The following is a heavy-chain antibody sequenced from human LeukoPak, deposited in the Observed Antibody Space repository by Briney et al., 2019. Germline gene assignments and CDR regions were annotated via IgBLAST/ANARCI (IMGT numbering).Heavy chain of an antibody. D-gene: IGHD2-15*01. V-gene: IGHV4-4*07. CDR3: ARYPKVAAYFDC. CDR2: IYASGST. CDR1: GGSISSYY. Sequence: SETPSLTCTVSGGSISSYYWAWIRQPAGKGLEWIGRIYASGSTDYYSSLKSRVSMSVDTSKNQFSLKLSSVTAADTAVYYCARYPKVAAYFDCWGQGTLVTVSS. J-gene: IGHJ4*02.